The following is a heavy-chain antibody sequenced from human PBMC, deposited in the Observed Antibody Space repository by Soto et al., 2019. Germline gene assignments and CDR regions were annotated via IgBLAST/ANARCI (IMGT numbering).Heavy chain of an antibody. V-gene: IGHV1-2*02. CDR2: INPNSDGT. J-gene: IGHJ6*02. Sequence: ASVKVSCKASGYTFTGYYMHWVRQAPGQGLEWMGWINPNSDGTNYAQKFQGRVTMTRDTSISTAYMELSRLRSDDTAVYYCARDPPINDYGDYYYYYGMDVWGQGTTVTVSS. D-gene: IGHD4-17*01. CDR1: GYTFTGYY. CDR3: ARDPPINDYGDYYYYYGMDV.